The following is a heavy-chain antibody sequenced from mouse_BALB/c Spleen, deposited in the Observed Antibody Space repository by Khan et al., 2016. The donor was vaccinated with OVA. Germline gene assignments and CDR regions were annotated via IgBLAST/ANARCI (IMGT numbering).Heavy chain of an antibody. J-gene: IGHJ3*01. Sequence: EVELVESGGGLVKPGGSLKLSCEASGFTFSDYYMYWVRQTPEKRLEWVATISDNDRYIYYLDNVKGRFTISRDNAKNNLYLQMSSLKSEDTAMYYCTRGFYGDPFAYWGHGTLVTVS. V-gene: IGHV5-4*02. CDR3: TRGFYGDPFAY. D-gene: IGHD2-13*01. CDR1: GFTFSDYY. CDR2: ISDNDRYI.